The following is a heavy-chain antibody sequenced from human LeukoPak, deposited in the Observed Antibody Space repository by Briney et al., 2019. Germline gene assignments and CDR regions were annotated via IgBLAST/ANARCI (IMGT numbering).Heavy chain of an antibody. J-gene: IGHJ4*02. CDR2: ISYDGSEK. V-gene: IGHV3-33*08. D-gene: IGHD4-23*01. Sequence: PGGSLRLSCEGSALTFSRYGMHWVRQAPGKGLEWVAVISYDGSEKYYADSVKGRFTISRDNAKNSLYLQMNSLRAEDTAVYYCAREPVTLPFDYWGQGTLVTVSS. CDR3: AREPVTLPFDY. CDR1: ALTFSRYG.